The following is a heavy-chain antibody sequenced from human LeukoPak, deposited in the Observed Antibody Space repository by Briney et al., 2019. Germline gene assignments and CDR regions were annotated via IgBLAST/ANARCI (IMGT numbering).Heavy chain of an antibody. CDR2: LSASGGNT. CDR3: AKGILGCSSTSCYGYMDV. V-gene: IGHV3-23*01. CDR1: GFMFRKHI. J-gene: IGHJ6*03. Sequence: GGSLRLSCETSGFMFRKHIMSWVRQAPGKELEWVSSLSASGGNTYYADSVKGRFTISRDNSKNTLYLQMNSLRVEDTAVYYCAKGILGCSSTSCYGYMDVWGKGTTVTVSS. D-gene: IGHD2-2*01.